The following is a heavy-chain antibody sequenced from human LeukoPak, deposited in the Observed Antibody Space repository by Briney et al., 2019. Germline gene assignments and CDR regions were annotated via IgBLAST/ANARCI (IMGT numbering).Heavy chain of an antibody. J-gene: IGHJ4*02. CDR2: IYYSGST. V-gene: IGHV4-59*12. CDR3: ARVPRWLQIKGHFDY. Sequence: SETLSLTCTVSGGSISSYYWSWIRQPPGKGLEWIGYIYYSGSTNYNPSLKSRVTISVDTSKNQFSLKLSSVTAADTAVYYCARVPRWLQIKGHFDYWGQGTLVTVSS. D-gene: IGHD5-24*01. CDR1: GGSISSYY.